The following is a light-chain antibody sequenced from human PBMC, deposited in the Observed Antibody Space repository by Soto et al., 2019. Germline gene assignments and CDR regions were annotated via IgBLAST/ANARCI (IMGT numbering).Light chain of an antibody. Sequence: DIQMTQPPSTLSASLGERVTITCRASQSFSNWLAWYQQKPGKAPRLLIYDVSSLESGVPSRFRGSASGTEFILTISSLQPDDFATYYCQQFDRYSWTFGQGTTVEMK. CDR2: DVS. J-gene: IGKJ1*01. V-gene: IGKV1-5*01. CDR3: QQFDRYSWT. CDR1: QSFSNW.